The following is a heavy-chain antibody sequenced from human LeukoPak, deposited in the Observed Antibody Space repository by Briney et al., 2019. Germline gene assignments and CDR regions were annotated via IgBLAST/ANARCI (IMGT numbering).Heavy chain of an antibody. Sequence: GGSLRLSCAASGFTFSSYGMHWARQAPGKGVEWVAVISYDGSNKYYADSVKGRFTISRDNSKNTLYLQMNSLRAEDTAVYYCAKDRGFWSGYGVFDYWGQGTLVTVSS. J-gene: IGHJ4*02. CDR2: ISYDGSNK. V-gene: IGHV3-30*18. D-gene: IGHD3-3*01. CDR1: GFTFSSYG. CDR3: AKDRGFWSGYGVFDY.